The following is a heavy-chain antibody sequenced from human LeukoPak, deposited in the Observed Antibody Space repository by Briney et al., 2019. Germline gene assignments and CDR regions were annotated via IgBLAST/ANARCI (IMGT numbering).Heavy chain of an antibody. CDR1: GFTFSSYA. CDR2: ISYDGSNK. D-gene: IGHD4-17*01. V-gene: IGHV3-30-3*01. Sequence: TGGSLRLSCAASGFTFSSYAMHWVRQAPGKGLEWVAVISYDGSNKYYADSVKGRFTISRDNSKNTLYLQMNSLRAEDTAVYYCASHYGDLKFDYWGQGTLVTVSS. CDR3: ASHYGDLKFDY. J-gene: IGHJ4*02.